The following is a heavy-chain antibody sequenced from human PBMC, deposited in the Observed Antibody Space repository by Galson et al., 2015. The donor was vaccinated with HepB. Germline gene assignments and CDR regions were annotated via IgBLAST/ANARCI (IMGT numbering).Heavy chain of an antibody. CDR3: ARGSMEFGELVSGIDY. CDR2: ITWNGGST. Sequence: SLRLSCAASGFTFDDYGMNWVRQAPGKGLEWVSGITWNGGSTGYADSVKGRFTISRDNAKNSLYLQMNSLRTEDTALYYCARGSMEFGELVSGIDYWGQGTLVTVSS. D-gene: IGHD3-10*01. V-gene: IGHV3-20*04. CDR1: GFTFDDYG. J-gene: IGHJ4*02.